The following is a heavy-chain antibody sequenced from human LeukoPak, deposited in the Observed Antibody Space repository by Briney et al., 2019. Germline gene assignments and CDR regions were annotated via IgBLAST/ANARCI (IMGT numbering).Heavy chain of an antibody. Sequence: KSSETLSLTCTVSGGSINDYYWNWLRQPPGKGLEWIGFIYYRGTTNSNPSLKSRVTTSIDTSKKQFSLNLSSVTAADTAIYYCAGVFSGRRPFELWGQGILVTVSS. CDR1: GGSINDYY. D-gene: IGHD3-10*01. J-gene: IGHJ4*02. CDR3: AGVFSGRRPFEL. V-gene: IGHV4-59*03. CDR2: IYYRGTT.